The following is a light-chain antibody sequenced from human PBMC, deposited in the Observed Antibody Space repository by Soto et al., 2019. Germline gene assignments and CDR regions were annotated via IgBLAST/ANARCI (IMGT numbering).Light chain of an antibody. CDR3: QKYGSSPRWT. V-gene: IGKV3-20*01. Sequence: EIVLTQSPGTLSLSPGERATLSCRVSQSVSSYLAWYQQKPGQAPRLLIYGASSRATGIPDRFSGSGSGTDFTLTISRLEPEDFAVYYCQKYGSSPRWTFGQGTKVEIK. CDR2: GAS. J-gene: IGKJ1*01. CDR1: QSVSSY.